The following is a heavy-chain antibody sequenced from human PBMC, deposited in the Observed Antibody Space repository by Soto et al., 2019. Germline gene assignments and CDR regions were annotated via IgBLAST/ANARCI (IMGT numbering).Heavy chain of an antibody. CDR2: MNPNSGNT. D-gene: IGHD3-22*01. J-gene: IGHJ6*02. Sequence: QVQLVQSGAEVKKPGASVKVSCKASGYTFTSYDINWVRQATGQGLEWMGWMNPNSGNTGYAQKLQGRVTMTRNTSIRTAYMELSSLRSEDTAVYYCAREYYDSSAERGYYYYGMDVWGQGTTVTVSS. CDR3: AREYYDSSAERGYYYYGMDV. V-gene: IGHV1-8*01. CDR1: GYTFTSYD.